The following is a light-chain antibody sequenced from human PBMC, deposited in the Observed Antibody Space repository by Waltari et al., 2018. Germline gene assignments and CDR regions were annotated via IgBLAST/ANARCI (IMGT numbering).Light chain of an antibody. CDR3: QHYVNLPVT. Sequence: EIVLTQSPGTLSLSPGERATLSCRAKQSVSRALAWYQQKPGQAPRLRIYAAPTRATGIPDRFSGSGSGTDFSLTISRLDPEDFAVYYCQHYVNLPVTFGQGTKVEI. V-gene: IGKV3-20*01. CDR2: AAP. J-gene: IGKJ1*01. CDR1: QSVSRA.